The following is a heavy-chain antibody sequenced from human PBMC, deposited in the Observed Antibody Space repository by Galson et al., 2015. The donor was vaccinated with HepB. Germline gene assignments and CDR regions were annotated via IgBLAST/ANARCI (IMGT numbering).Heavy chain of an antibody. J-gene: IGHJ4*02. CDR3: ARTLAGAAAGHSRVADY. D-gene: IGHD6-13*01. CDR2: IWYDGSNK. CDR1: GFTFSSYG. V-gene: IGHV3-33*01. Sequence: SLRLSCAASGFTFSSYGIHWVRQAPGKGLEWVAVIWYDGSNKYYADSVKGRFTISRDNSKNTLYLQMNSLRAEDTAVYYCARTLAGAAAGHSRVADYWGQGTLVTVSS.